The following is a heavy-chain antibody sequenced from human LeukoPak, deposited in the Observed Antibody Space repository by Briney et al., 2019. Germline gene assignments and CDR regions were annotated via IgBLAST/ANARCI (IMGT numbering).Heavy chain of an antibody. CDR1: GYTFTSYY. CDR3: AREGFENWNYLEQYYFDY. Sequence: ASVKVSCKASGYTFTSYYMHWVRQAPGQGLEWMGIINPSGGSTSYAQKFQGRVTTTRDTSTSTVYMELSSLRSEDTAVYYCAREGFENWNYLEQYYFDYWGQGTLVTVSS. V-gene: IGHV1-46*01. CDR2: INPSGGST. D-gene: IGHD1-7*01. J-gene: IGHJ4*02.